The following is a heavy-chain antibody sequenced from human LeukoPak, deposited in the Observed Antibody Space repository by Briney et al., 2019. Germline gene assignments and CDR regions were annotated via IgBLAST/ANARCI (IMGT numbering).Heavy chain of an antibody. Sequence: SETLSLTCAVYGGSFSSYYWSWIRQPPVKGLEWIGEINHSGSTYYNPSLKSRVTISVDTSKNQFSLKLSSVTAADTAVYYCAQMDYGGNSGWAGPGGYWGQGTLVTVSS. J-gene: IGHJ4*02. CDR1: GGSFSSYY. D-gene: IGHD4-23*01. V-gene: IGHV4-34*09. CDR2: INHSGST. CDR3: AQMDYGGNSGWAGPGGY.